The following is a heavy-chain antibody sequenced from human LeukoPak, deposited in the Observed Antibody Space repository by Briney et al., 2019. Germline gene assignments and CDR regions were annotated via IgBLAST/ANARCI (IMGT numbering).Heavy chain of an antibody. D-gene: IGHD5-18*01. CDR2: MNPNSGNT. J-gene: IGHJ4*02. V-gene: IGHV1-8*01. CDR1: GYTFTSYD. Sequence: ASVKVSCKASGYTFTSYDINWARQATGQGLEWMGWMNPNSGNTGYAQKFQGRVTMTRNTSISTAYMELSSLRSEDTAVYYCARGGRRWIQLWLRNPLDYWGQGTLVTVSS. CDR3: ARGGRRWIQLWLRNPLDY.